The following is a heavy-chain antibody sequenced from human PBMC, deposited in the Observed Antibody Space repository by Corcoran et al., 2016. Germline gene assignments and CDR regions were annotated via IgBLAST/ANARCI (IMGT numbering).Heavy chain of an antibody. J-gene: IGHJ6*02. D-gene: IGHD1-26*01. CDR2: TYYRSKWYN. CDR1: GDSVSSNSAA. V-gene: IGHV6-1*01. Sequence: QVQLQQSGPGLVKPSQTLSLTCAISGDSVSSNSAAWNWIRQSPSRGLEWLGRTYYRSKWYNDYAVSVKSRITLNPDTSKNQFSLQLTSVTPEATAVYYWARDPYSGSYPNEGMDVWGQGTTVTGSS. CDR3: ARDPYSGSYPNEGMDV.